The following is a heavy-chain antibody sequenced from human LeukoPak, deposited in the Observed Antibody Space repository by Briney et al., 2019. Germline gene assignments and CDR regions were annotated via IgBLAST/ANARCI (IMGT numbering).Heavy chain of an antibody. CDR1: VGTFSSYA. J-gene: IGHJ4*02. Sequence: SVKVSCKASVGTFSSYAISWVRQAPGQGLEWMGRIIPILGIANYAQKFQGRVTITADKSTSTAYMELSSLRSEDTAVYYCTIAAAGPTGVDWGQGTLVTVSS. V-gene: IGHV1-69*04. CDR3: TIAAAGPTGVD. CDR2: IIPILGIA. D-gene: IGHD6-13*01.